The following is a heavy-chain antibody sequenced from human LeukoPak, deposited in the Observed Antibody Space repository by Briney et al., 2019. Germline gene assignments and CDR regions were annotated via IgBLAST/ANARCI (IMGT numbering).Heavy chain of an antibody. Sequence: SVKVSCKASGGTFSRYAISWVRQAPGQGLEWMGGYIPMFGTANYAQDFQNRVTITADESTSTFSMEVSSLRPEDTAVYFCAGASSKWELSFWGQGTLVTVSS. CDR2: YIPMFGTA. V-gene: IGHV1-69*01. J-gene: IGHJ4*02. CDR1: GGTFSRYA. D-gene: IGHD1-26*01. CDR3: AGASSKWELSF.